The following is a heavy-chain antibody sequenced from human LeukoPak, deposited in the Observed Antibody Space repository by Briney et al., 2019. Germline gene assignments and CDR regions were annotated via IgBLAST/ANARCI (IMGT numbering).Heavy chain of an antibody. V-gene: IGHV1-2*02. CDR3: ARVVDDWDYFDY. Sequence: ASVKVSCKASGYTFTDYYMHWVRQAPGQGLEWMGWNNPNSGDTNYAQNFKGRVTMTRDTSNNTAYMELSRLRSDDAAVYYCARVVDDWDYFDYWGQGALVTVSS. D-gene: IGHD2-15*01. CDR1: GYTFTDYY. CDR2: NNPNSGDT. J-gene: IGHJ4*02.